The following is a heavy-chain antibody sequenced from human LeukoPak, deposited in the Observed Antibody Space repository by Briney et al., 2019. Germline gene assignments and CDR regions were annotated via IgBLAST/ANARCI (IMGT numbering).Heavy chain of an antibody. D-gene: IGHD1-26*01. V-gene: IGHV1-58*01. CDR3: AREPRNGSYWLFDY. CDR1: GFTFTSSA. CDR2: IVVGSGNT. Sequence: SVKVSCKASGFTFTSSAVQWVRQARGQRLEWIGWIVVGSGNTNYAQKFQERVTITRDMSTSTAYLELSSLRSEDTAVYYCAREPRNGSYWLFDYWGQGTLVTVSS. J-gene: IGHJ4*02.